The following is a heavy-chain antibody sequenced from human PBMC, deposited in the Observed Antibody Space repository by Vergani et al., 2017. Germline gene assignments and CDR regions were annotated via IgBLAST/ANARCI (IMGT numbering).Heavy chain of an antibody. CDR2: INWNGGST. Sequence: EVQLVESGGGVVRPGGSLRLSCAASGFTFDDYGMSWVRQAPGKGLEWVSGINWNGGSTGYADSVKGRFPISRDNAKNCLYLQMNSLRAEDKALYHCARRARSSGYYYVDYWGQGTLVTVSS. D-gene: IGHD3-22*01. J-gene: IGHJ4*02. CDR1: GFTFDDYG. V-gene: IGHV3-20*01. CDR3: ARRARSSGYYYVDY.